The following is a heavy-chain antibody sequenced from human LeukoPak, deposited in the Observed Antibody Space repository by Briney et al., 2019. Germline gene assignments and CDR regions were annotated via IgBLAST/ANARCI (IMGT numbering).Heavy chain of an antibody. CDR2: IYHSGST. CDR1: GGSISSSNW. CDR3: ARDGGIAAAGSYLDY. J-gene: IGHJ4*02. D-gene: IGHD6-13*01. V-gene: IGHV4-4*02. Sequence: SETLSLTCAVSGGSISSSNWWSWVRQPPGKGLEWIGEIYHSGSTNYSPSLKSRVTISVDKSKNQFSLKLSSVTAADTAVYYCARDGGIAAAGSYLDYWGQGTLVTVSS.